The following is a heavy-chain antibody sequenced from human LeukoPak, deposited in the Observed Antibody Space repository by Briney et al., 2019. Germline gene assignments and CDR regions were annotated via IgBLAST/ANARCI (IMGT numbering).Heavy chain of an antibody. Sequence: GGSLRLSCAASGFTFSSYNMNWVRQAPGKGLEWVSSISSSNIYYADSVKGRFTISRDNAKNSLYLQMKSLRAEDTAVYYCARGKTSQNIVTRKTYNWFDPWGQGTLVTVSS. CDR1: GFTFSSYN. V-gene: IGHV3-21*01. CDR2: ISSSNI. CDR3: ARGKTSQNIVTRKTYNWFDP. D-gene: IGHD2/OR15-2a*01. J-gene: IGHJ5*02.